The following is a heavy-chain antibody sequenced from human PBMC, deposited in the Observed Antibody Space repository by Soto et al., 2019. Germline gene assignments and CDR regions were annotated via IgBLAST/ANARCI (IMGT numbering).Heavy chain of an antibody. CDR1: GFTFSSYA. D-gene: IGHD6-13*01. CDR2: ISYDGSNK. V-gene: IGHV3-30-3*01. CDR3: AIDPSSSCPIDY. J-gene: IGHJ4*02. Sequence: PGGSLRLSCAASGFTFSSYAMHWVRQAPGKGLEWVAVISYDGSNKYYADSVKGRFTISRDNSKNTLYLQMNSLRAEDTAVYYCAIDPSSSCPIDYWGQGTLVTVSS.